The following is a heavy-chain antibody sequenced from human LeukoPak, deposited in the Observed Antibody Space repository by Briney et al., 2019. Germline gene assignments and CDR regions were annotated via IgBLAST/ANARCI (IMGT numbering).Heavy chain of an antibody. D-gene: IGHD5-18*01. CDR3: ACRVDTAMVIAY. J-gene: IGHJ4*02. V-gene: IGHV4-39*01. CDR1: GASISSSTYY. Sequence: SETLSLTCTVSGASISSSTYYWGWIRQPPGKGLEWIGTLYYTGSTYYNPSLKSRVTISVDTSKNQFSLKLSSVTAADTAVYYCACRVDTAMVIAYWGQGILVTVSS. CDR2: LYYTGST.